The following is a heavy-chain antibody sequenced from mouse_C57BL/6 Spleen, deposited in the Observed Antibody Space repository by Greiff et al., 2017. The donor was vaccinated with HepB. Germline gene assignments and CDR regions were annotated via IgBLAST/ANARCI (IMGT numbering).Heavy chain of an antibody. CDR2: IDPENGDT. CDR1: GFNIKDDY. Sequence: EVQLQQSGAELVRPGASVKLSCTASGFNIKDDYMHWVKQRPEQGLEWIGWIDPENGDTEYASKFQGKATITADTSSNTAYLQLSSLTSEDTAVYYCTTDYGSSYGAMDYWGQGTSVTVSS. J-gene: IGHJ4*01. CDR3: TTDYGSSYGAMDY. D-gene: IGHD1-1*01. V-gene: IGHV14-4*01.